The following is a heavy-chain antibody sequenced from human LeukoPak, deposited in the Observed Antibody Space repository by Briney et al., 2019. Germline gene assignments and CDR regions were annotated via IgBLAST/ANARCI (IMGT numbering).Heavy chain of an antibody. D-gene: IGHD6-19*01. V-gene: IGHV1-8*03. CDR2: MNPNSGYT. CDR1: GYTFTTCD. J-gene: IGHJ4*02. CDR3: ARVAGSIDY. Sequence: ASLKVSCKASGYTFTTCDINLVRQATGQGLEWMGWMNPNSGYTGYAQKFQGRVTITRDTSISTAYMELSSLRSEDTAVYYCARVAGSIDYWGQGTLVTVSS.